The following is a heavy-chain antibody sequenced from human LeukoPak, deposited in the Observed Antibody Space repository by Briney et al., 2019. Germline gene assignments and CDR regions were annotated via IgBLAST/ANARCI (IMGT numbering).Heavy chain of an antibody. D-gene: IGHD3-10*01. CDR1: GFTFSSYW. J-gene: IGHJ4*02. V-gene: IGHV3-7*01. CDR2: IKQDGSEK. Sequence: PGGSLRLSCAASGFTFSSYWMSWVRQAPGKGLEWVANIKQDGSEKYYVDSVKGRFTISRDNAKNSLYLQMNSLRAEDTAVYYCARDVLGSGSWGFDYWGQGTLVTVSS. CDR3: ARDVLGSGSWGFDY.